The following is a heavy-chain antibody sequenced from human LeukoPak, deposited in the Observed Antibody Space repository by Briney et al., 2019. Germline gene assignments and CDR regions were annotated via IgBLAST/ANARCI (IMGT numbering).Heavy chain of an antibody. CDR3: ARTRNWFDP. J-gene: IGHJ5*02. Sequence: SETLSLTCTVSGGSISSYYWSWIRQPPGKGLEWIGYIYYSGSTNYNPSLTSRVTISVDTSKNQFSLKLSSVTAADTAVYYCARTRNWFDPWGQGTLVTVSS. CDR1: GGSISSYY. CDR2: IYYSGST. V-gene: IGHV4-59*01.